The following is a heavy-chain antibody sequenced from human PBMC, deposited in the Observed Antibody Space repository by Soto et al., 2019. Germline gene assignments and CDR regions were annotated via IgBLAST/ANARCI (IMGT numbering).Heavy chain of an antibody. CDR2: INHSGST. J-gene: IGHJ3*02. Sequence: SETLSLTCAVYGGSFSGYYWSWIRQPPGKGLEWIGEINHSGSTNYNPSLKSRVTISVDTSKNQFSLKLSSVTAADTAVYYCARRPPISSGWGAGAFDIWGQGTMVTVSS. CDR1: GGSFSGYY. CDR3: ARRPPISSGWGAGAFDI. D-gene: IGHD6-19*01. V-gene: IGHV4-34*01.